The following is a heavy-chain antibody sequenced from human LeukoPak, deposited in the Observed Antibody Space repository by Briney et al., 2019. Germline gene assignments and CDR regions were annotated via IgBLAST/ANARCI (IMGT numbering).Heavy chain of an antibody. D-gene: IGHD2-15*01. CDR2: IYHSGKT. Sequence: SETLSLTCAVSGYSISSGYRWGWVRQPPGKGLEWIGSIYHSGKTYYNPSLKSRVTISVDTSMNQFSLKLSSVTAADTAVYYCARTLYCSGTTCYSPELFHSWGQGTLVTVSS. CDR1: GYSISSGYR. V-gene: IGHV4-38-2*01. CDR3: ARTLYCSGTTCYSPELFHS. J-gene: IGHJ4*02.